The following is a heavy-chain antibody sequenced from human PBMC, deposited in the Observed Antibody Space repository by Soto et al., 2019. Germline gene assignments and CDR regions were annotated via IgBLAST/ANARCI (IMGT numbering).Heavy chain of an antibody. J-gene: IGHJ6*02. Sequence: PGESLKISCKGSGYSFTSYWINWVRQMPGKGLEWMGRIDPSDSYTNYSPSFQGHVTISADKSISTAYLQWSSLKASDTAMYYCARLEGVGATWKGHGMDGWGQGTTVTVSS. CDR2: IDPSDSYT. V-gene: IGHV5-10-1*01. CDR3: ARLEGVGATWKGHGMDG. D-gene: IGHD1-26*01. CDR1: GYSFTSYW.